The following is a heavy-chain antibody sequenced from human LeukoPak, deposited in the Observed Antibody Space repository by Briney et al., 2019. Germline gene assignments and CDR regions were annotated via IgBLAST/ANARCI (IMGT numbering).Heavy chain of an antibody. D-gene: IGHD3-9*01. CDR2: IYYSGST. CDR1: GGSISSYY. Sequence: PSETLSLTCTVSGGSISSYYWSWIRQPPGKGLEWIGYIYYSGSTTYNPSLKSRVTTSVDTSKNQSSLKLSSVTAADTAVYYCARHREILAGYRWFDPWGRGTLVTVSS. J-gene: IGHJ5*02. V-gene: IGHV4-59*08. CDR3: ARHREILAGYRWFDP.